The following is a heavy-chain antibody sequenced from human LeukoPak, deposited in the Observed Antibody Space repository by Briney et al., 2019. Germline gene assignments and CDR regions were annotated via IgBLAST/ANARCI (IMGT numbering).Heavy chain of an antibody. Sequence: PSETLSLTCTVSGGSISSSSYYWGWIRQPPGKGLEWIGSIYYSGSTYYNPSLKSRVTISVDTSKNQFSLKLSSVTAADTAVYYCARHLSYSNPPLNWFDPWGQGTLVTVSS. J-gene: IGHJ5*02. D-gene: IGHD4-11*01. V-gene: IGHV4-39*01. CDR1: GGSISSSSYY. CDR3: ARHLSYSNPPLNWFDP. CDR2: IYYSGST.